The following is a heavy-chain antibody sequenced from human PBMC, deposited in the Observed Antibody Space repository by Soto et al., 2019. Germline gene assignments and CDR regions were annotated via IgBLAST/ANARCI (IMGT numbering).Heavy chain of an antibody. D-gene: IGHD3-9*01. CDR3: ARIPRSYYIYSHDY. J-gene: IGHJ4*01. CDR2: ITHNRSP. CDR1: GGSFCGYH. Sequence: PKDTLSLICAVYGGSFCGYHWTWIRQPPGRGLDWIGEITHNRSPNYKPSFRSRVTISEDMSKNQFSLHLNAVTAADTAVYYCARIPRSYYIYSHDYWGHRTLFPVSS. V-gene: IGHV4-34*01.